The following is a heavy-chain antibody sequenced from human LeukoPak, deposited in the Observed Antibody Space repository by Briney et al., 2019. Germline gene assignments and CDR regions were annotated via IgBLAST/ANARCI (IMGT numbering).Heavy chain of an antibody. CDR3: ARGYCSGGSCYYDY. CDR1: GFTFSSYA. D-gene: IGHD2-15*01. V-gene: IGHV4-59*01. Sequence: GSLRLSCAASGFTFSSYAMSWIRQPPGKGLEWIAYIYYSGSTNYNPSLKSRVTISVDTSENQFSLKLSSVTAADTAVYYCARGYCSGGSCYYDYWGQGTLVTVSS. CDR2: IYYSGST. J-gene: IGHJ4*02.